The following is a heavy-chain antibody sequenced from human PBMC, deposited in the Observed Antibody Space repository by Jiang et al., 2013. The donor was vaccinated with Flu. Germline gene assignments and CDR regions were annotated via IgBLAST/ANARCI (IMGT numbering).Heavy chain of an antibody. Sequence: GASVKVSCKASGIHLHRLLYGTGCDRPLDKGLSGWDGSTLTVVAQTMHRSFQGRVTMTRDTSISTAYMELSRLRSDDTAVYYCARVKFGPVATTPAGYFDLWGRGTLVTVSS. CDR1: GIHLHRLL. CDR2: STLTVVA. V-gene: IGHV1-2*06. J-gene: IGHJ2*01. CDR3: ARVKFGPVATTPAGYFDL. D-gene: IGHD5-12*01.